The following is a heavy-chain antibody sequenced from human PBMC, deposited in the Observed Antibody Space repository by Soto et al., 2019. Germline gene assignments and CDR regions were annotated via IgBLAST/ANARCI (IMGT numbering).Heavy chain of an antibody. CDR3: AKNFGKMGQLLKN. J-gene: IGHJ4*01. V-gene: IGHV1-2*04. D-gene: IGHD3-3*01. Sequence: ASVKVSCKASGYTFTGYYMHWVRQAPGQGLEWMGWINPKSGGTNYAQKFQGWVNMTRDTSISTAYMELSRLKSDDTAVYYCAKNFGKMGQLLKNWGQGTLVTVSS. CDR2: INPKSGGT. CDR1: GYTFTGYY.